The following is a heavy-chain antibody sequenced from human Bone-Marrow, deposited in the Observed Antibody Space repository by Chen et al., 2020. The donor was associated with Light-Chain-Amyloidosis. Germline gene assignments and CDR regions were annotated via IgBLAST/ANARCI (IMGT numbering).Heavy chain of an antibody. CDR3: ARRRDGYNFDY. Sequence: EVPLEQSGPEVKKPGESLTISCKGSGYTFPNYWIGWVRQMPGKGLEWMGVIYPDDSDARYSPSFEGQVTISADKSITTAYLQWRSLKASDTAMYYCARRRDGYNFDYWGQGTLVTVSS. CDR1: GYTFPNYW. J-gene: IGHJ4*02. D-gene: IGHD5-12*01. CDR2: IYPDDSDA. V-gene: IGHV5-51*01.